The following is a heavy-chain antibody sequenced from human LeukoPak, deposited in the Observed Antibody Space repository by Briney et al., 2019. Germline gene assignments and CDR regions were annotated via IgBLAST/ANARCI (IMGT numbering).Heavy chain of an antibody. CDR2: ISNTTTYT. J-gene: IGHJ3*02. CDR3: ARVGGYSGYGEDAFDI. V-gene: IGHV3-11*06. CDR1: GFAFSYYY. Sequence: PGGSLRLSCAASGFAFSYYYMSRIRQAPGKGLEWVSYISNTTTYTNYADSVKGRFTISRDNAKNSLYPQMNSLRAEDTAVYYCARVGGYSGYGEDAFDIWGQGTMVTVSS. D-gene: IGHD5-12*01.